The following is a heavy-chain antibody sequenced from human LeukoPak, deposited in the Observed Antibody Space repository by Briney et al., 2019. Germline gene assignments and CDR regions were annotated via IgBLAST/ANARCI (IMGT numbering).Heavy chain of an antibody. CDR2: IYYSGTI. CDR3: AVGGVLTLTFDD. D-gene: IGHD3-16*01. V-gene: IGHV4-39*07. Sequence: PSETQSLTCAVSGGSISRSDYYWGWIRQPPGKGLEWIGHIYYSGTIHYSPSLQSRVIISVDTSKNQFSLKMNSVTAADTALYYCAVGGVLTLTFDDWGQGTQVTVSS. J-gene: IGHJ4*02. CDR1: GGSISRSDYY.